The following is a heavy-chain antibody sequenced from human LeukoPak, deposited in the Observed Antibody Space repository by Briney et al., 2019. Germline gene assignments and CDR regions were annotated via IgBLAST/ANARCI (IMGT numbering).Heavy chain of an antibody. CDR1: GFTFSSYA. CDR3: ARDSGWYPRYYYYGMDV. CDR2: ISGSGGST. Sequence: PGGSLRLSCAASGFTFSSYAMSRVRQAPGKGLEWVSAISGSGGSTYYADSVKGRFTISRDNSKNTLYLQMNSLRAEDTAVYYCARDSGWYPRYYYYGMDVWGQGTTVTVSS. V-gene: IGHV3-23*01. D-gene: IGHD6-19*01. J-gene: IGHJ6*02.